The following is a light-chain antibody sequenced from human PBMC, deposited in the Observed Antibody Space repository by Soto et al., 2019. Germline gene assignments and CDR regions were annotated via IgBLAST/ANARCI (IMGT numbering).Light chain of an antibody. J-gene: IGLJ1*01. CDR3: AAWDGSLSGHV. CDR2: EVS. CDR1: SSDVGNYKY. Sequence: QSVLTQPASVSGSPGQSITISCTGTSSDVGNYKYVSWYQQHPGKAPKLMIYEVSNRPSGVSNRFSGSKSGNTASLTISGLQAEDETDYYCAAWDGSLSGHVFGTGTKVTVL. V-gene: IGLV2-14*01.